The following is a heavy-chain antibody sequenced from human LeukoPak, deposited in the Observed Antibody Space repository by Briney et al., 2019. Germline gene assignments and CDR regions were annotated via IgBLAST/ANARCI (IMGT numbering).Heavy chain of an antibody. V-gene: IGHV4-59*01. J-gene: IGHJ5*02. CDR2: IHYSGST. CDR1: GGSISSYY. Sequence: PSETLSLTCTVSGGSISSYYWSWIRQPPGKGLEWLGYIHYSGSTYYNPSLKSRVTISVDTSKNPFSLKVSSVTAADTAVYYCARDRRAGQSGYWFDPWGQGTLVTVSS. CDR3: ARDRRAGQSGYWFDP. D-gene: IGHD3-22*01.